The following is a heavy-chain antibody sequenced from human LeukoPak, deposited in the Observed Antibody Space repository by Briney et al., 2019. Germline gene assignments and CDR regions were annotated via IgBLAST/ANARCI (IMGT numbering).Heavy chain of an antibody. D-gene: IGHD1-26*01. CDR3: ARGRRVGATGRGDFDI. CDR2: INPNSGGT. J-gene: IGHJ3*02. V-gene: IGHV1-2*06. CDR1: GYTFTGYY. Sequence: ASVKVSCKASGYTFTGYYMHWVRQAPGQGLEWMGRINPNSGGTNYAQKFKGRVTMTRDTSISTAYMERSRLRSDDTAVYYCARGRRVGATGRGDFDIWGQGTMVTVSS.